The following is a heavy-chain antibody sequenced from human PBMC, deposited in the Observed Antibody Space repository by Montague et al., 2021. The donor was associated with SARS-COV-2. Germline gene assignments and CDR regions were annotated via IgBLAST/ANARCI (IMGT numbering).Heavy chain of an antibody. D-gene: IGHD3-3*01. CDR2: INHSGST. V-gene: IGHV4-34*01. CDR1: GGSFSGYY. CDR3: ARGRTALGAYYDFWSGYYWGSQNWCDP. Sequence: SETLSLTCAVYGGSFSGYYWSWIRQPPGTGLEWIGEINHSGSTNYNPSLKSRVTISVDTSKNQFSLKLSSVTAADTAVYYCARGRTALGAYYDFWSGYYWGSQNWCDPWGQGTLVTVSS. J-gene: IGHJ5*02.